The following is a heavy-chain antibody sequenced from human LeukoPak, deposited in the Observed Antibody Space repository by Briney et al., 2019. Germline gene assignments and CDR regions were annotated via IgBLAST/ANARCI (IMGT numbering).Heavy chain of an antibody. CDR3: ARDIQLST. V-gene: IGHV3-30*03. D-gene: IGHD5-24*01. CDR2: ISYDGSNK. Sequence: PGRSLRLSCAASGFTFIIYGMHWVRQAPGKGLEWVAVISYDGSNKYYADSVKGQFTISRDHSKDTLYLQMNSLRAEDTAIYYCARDIQLSTWGLGTMVTVSS. J-gene: IGHJ3*01. CDR1: GFTFIIYG.